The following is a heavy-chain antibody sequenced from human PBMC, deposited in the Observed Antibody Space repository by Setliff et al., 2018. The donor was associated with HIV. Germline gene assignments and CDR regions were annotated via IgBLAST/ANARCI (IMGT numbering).Heavy chain of an antibody. CDR1: GYTLTELS. J-gene: IGHJ1*01. CDR2: FDPEDGET. D-gene: IGHD6-13*01. Sequence: ASVKVSCKISGYTLTELSIHWVRQAPGKGLEWMANFDPEDGETFYAQRFQGRLTMTEDTSADTAYMELSSLRSDDTAMYYCATDPGYSSTWYSESFQHWGQGTVVTVSS. CDR3: ATDPGYSSTWYSESFQH. V-gene: IGHV1-24*01.